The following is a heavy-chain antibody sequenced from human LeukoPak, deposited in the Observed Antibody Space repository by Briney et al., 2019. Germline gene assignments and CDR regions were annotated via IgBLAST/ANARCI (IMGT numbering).Heavy chain of an antibody. D-gene: IGHD2-2*01. Sequence: WASVKVSCKASGGIFSSYAISWVRQAPGQGLEWMGGIIPIFGTANYAQKFQGRVTITADESTSTAYMELSSLRSEDTAVYYCARERYCSSTSCQTYYYYRMDVWGKGTTVTVSS. CDR2: IIPIFGTA. CDR1: GGIFSSYA. CDR3: ARERYCSSTSCQTYYYYRMDV. J-gene: IGHJ6*04. V-gene: IGHV1-69*13.